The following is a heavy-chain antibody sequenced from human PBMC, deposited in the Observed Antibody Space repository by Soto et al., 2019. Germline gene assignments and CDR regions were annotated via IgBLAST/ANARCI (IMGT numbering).Heavy chain of an antibody. CDR2: IIPIFGTA. CDR3: ARGRDGYRLNY. V-gene: IGHV1-69*13. CDR1: GGTFSSYA. Sequence: ASVKISCKASGGTFSSYAISWVRQAPGQGLEWMGGIIPIFGTANYAQKFQGRVTITADESTRTAYMELSSLRSEDTAVYYCARGRDGYRLNYWGKGTLVTVSS. J-gene: IGHJ4*02. D-gene: IGHD5-12*01.